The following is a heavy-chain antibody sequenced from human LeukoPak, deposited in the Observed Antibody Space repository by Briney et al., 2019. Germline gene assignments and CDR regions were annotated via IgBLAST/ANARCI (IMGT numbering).Heavy chain of an antibody. CDR3: ARGGNFQH. CDR1: GGSVSSGSYY. D-gene: IGHD3-16*01. J-gene: IGHJ1*01. Sequence: SETLSPTCTVSGGSVSSGSYYWSWIRQPPGKGLEWIGYIYYSGSTNYNPSLKSRVTISVDTSKNQFSLKLSSVTAADTAVYYCARGGNFQHWGQGTLVTVSS. CDR2: IYYSGST. V-gene: IGHV4-61*01.